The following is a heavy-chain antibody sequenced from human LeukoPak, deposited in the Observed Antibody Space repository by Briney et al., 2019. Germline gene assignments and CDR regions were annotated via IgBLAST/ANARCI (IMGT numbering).Heavy chain of an antibody. D-gene: IGHD4-17*01. CDR1: GFTFSSYG. V-gene: IGHV3-23*01. CDR3: AKDRNGDFAYYFDF. J-gene: IGHJ4*02. CDR2: ISGSGGST. Sequence: PGGSLRLSCAASGFTFSSYGMSWVRQAPGKWLEWVSGISGSGGSTFYADSVKGRFTISRDNSKNTLYLQMSSLRAEDTAVYYCAKDRNGDFAYYFDFWGQGTLVTVSS.